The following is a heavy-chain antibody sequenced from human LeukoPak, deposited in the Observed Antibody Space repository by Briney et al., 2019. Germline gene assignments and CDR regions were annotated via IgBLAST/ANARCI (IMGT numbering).Heavy chain of an antibody. CDR3: AKGSSPLGHFDY. Sequence: PGESQRLSCAASGFTFSSYAMSWVRQAPGQGLEWVSSISDDGSGTYYADSVKGRFTVSRDNSKSTLYLHMRSLRAEDTAAYYCAKGSSPLGHFDYWGQGTLVTVSS. D-gene: IGHD6-13*01. CDR2: ISDDGSGT. V-gene: IGHV3-23*01. CDR1: GFTFSSYA. J-gene: IGHJ4*02.